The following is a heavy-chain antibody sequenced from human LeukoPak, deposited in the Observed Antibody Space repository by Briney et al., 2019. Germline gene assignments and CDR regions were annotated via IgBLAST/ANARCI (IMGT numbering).Heavy chain of an antibody. CDR3: AKDVSGSIDS. D-gene: IGHD5/OR15-5a*01. CDR2: ISGDGGRT. J-gene: IGHJ4*02. V-gene: IGHV3-43*02. CDR1: GFIFSDYN. Sequence: GGSLRLSCAASGFIFSDYNMHWVRQVPGKGLEWVSIISGDGGRTSYADSVKGRATISRDNSKNSLYLQMNSLRTEDTAFYYCAKDVSGSIDSWGQGTLVTVSS.